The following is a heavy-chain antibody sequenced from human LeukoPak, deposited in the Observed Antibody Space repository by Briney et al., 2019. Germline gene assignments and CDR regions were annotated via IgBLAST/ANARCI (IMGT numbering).Heavy chain of an antibody. V-gene: IGHV3-23*01. CDR3: ARALYYYDSSGSPTGFDY. CDR1: GFTFSSYA. J-gene: IGHJ4*02. Sequence: GGSLRLSCAASGFTFSSYAMSWVRQAPGKGLEWVSAISGSGGSTYYADSVKGRFTISRDNSKNTLYLQMNSLRAEDTAVYYCARALYYYDSSGSPTGFDYWGQGTLVTVSS. CDR2: ISGSGGST. D-gene: IGHD3-22*01.